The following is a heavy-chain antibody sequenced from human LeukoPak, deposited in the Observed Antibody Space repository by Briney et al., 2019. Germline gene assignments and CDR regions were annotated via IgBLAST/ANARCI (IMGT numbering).Heavy chain of an antibody. CDR2: IYYSGST. D-gene: IGHD6-19*01. CDR3: ARGRSGWWGFDL. J-gene: IGHJ2*01. Sequence: SETLSLTCTVSGGSISSSSYYWGWIRQPPGKGLEWIGSIYYSGSTYYNPSLKSRVTISVDTSKNQFSLKLSSVTAADTAVYYCARGRSGWWGFDLWGRGTLVTVSS. CDR1: GGSISSSSYY. V-gene: IGHV4-39*07.